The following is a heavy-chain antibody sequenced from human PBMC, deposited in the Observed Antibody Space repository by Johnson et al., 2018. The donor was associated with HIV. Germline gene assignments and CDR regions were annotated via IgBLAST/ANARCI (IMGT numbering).Heavy chain of an antibody. D-gene: IGHD2-8*02. Sequence: QLQLVESGGGAVQPGGSLRLSCAASGFAFSSSGMHWVRQAPGKGLEWVAFIRYDGSNKYYADSVQARFTISRANSQNTLYLQMNSLRAEDTAVYYCAREGGVHCTGGVCYRSTDAFDFWGQGTMVTVSS. V-gene: IGHV3-30*02. CDR1: GFAFSSSG. CDR3: AREGGVHCTGGVCYRSTDAFDF. J-gene: IGHJ3*01. CDR2: IRYDGSNK.